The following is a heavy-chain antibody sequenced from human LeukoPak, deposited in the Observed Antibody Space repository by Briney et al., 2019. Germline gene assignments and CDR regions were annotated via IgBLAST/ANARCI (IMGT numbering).Heavy chain of an antibody. V-gene: IGHV1-8*02. CDR1: GYTFTSYG. Sequence: ASVKVSCKASGYTFTSYGISWVRQATGQGLEWMGWMNPNSGNTGYAQKFQGRVTMTRNTSISTAYMELSSLRSEDTAVYYCASYDSSGNTAFDIWGQGTMVTVSS. CDR2: MNPNSGNT. D-gene: IGHD3-22*01. J-gene: IGHJ3*02. CDR3: ASYDSSGNTAFDI.